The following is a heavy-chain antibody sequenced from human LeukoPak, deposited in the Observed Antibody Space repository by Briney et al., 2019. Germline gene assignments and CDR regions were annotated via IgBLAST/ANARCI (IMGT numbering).Heavy chain of an antibody. CDR2: IIPIFGTA. Sequence: SVKVSCKASGGTFSSYAISWVRQAPGQGLEWMGGIIPIFGTANYAQKFQGRVTITADESTSTAYMELSSPRSEDTAVYYCARWLDSSGGNFDYWGQGTLVTVSS. CDR3: ARWLDSSGGNFDY. J-gene: IGHJ4*02. V-gene: IGHV1-69*13. CDR1: GGTFSSYA. D-gene: IGHD6-19*01.